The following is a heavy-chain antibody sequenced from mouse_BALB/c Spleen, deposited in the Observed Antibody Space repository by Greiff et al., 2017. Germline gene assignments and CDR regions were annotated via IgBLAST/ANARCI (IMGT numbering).Heavy chain of an antibody. CDR3: TRSYSWYFDV. J-gene: IGHJ1*01. V-gene: IGHV1-5*01. Sequence: VQLQQSGTVLARPGASVKMSCKASGYSFTSYWMHWVKQRPGQGLEWIGAIYPGNSDTSYNQKFKGKAKLTAVTSASTAYMELSSLTNEDSAVYYCTRSYSWYFDVWGAGTTVTVSS. D-gene: IGHD2-12*01. CDR2: IYPGNSDT. CDR1: GYSFTSYW.